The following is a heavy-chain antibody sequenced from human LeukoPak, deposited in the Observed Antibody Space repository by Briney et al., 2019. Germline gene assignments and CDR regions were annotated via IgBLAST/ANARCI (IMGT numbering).Heavy chain of an antibody. CDR3: ARSGPGDY. CDR2: IYTSGST. V-gene: IGHV4-61*02. Sequence: SQTLSLTCTVSGGSISSGSYYWIWIRQPAGKGLEWIGRIYTSGSTNYNPSLKSRVTISVDTSKNQLSLKLSSVTAADTAVYYCARSGPGDYWGQGTLVTVSS. CDR1: GGSISSGSYY. J-gene: IGHJ4*02. D-gene: IGHD7-27*01.